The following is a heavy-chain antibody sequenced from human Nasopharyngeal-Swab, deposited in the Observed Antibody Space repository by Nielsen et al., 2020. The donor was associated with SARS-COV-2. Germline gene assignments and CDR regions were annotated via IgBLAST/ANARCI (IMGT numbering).Heavy chain of an antibody. D-gene: IGHD1-26*01. V-gene: IGHV3-30*04. CDR1: GFIFSSYA. J-gene: IGHJ4*02. Sequence: GESLKISCAASGFIFSSYAMHWVRQAPGKGLEWVAVISYDGSNKYYADSVKGRFTISRDNSKNTLYLQMNSLRAEDTAVYYCARVYSGSYWGHFDYWGQGTLVTVSS. CDR2: ISYDGSNK. CDR3: ARVYSGSYWGHFDY.